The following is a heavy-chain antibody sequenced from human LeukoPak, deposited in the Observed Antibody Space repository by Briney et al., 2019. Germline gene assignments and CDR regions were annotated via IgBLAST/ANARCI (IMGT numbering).Heavy chain of an antibody. Sequence: SETLSLTCTVSGGSISSYYWSWIRQPPGKGLEWIGYIYYSGSTNYNPSLKSRVTISVDTSKNQFSQKLSSVTAADTAVYYCARDRGGGWFDPWGQGTLVTVSS. V-gene: IGHV4-59*01. CDR2: IYYSGST. D-gene: IGHD3-16*01. CDR3: ARDRGGGWFDP. J-gene: IGHJ5*02. CDR1: GGSISSYY.